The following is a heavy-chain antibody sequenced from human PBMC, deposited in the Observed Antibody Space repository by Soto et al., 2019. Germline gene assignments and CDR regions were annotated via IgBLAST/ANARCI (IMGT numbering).Heavy chain of an antibody. D-gene: IGHD1-26*01. CDR1: GFTFSSYG. V-gene: IGHV3-30*03. J-gene: IGHJ4*02. Sequence: GGSLRLSCAASGFTFSSYGMHWVRQAPGKGLEWVAVILYDGSNKYYGDSVKGRFTISRDNPKNTLYLEMNSLRVEDTAMYYCARGTIVGANLFDYWGQGTVVTVSS. CDR2: ILYDGSNK. CDR3: ARGTIVGANLFDY.